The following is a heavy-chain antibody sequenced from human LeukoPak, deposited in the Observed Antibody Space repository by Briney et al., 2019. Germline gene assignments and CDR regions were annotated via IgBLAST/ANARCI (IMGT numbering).Heavy chain of an antibody. CDR3: AKDYRAHPLRPNWLDP. J-gene: IGHJ5*02. V-gene: IGHV3-53*01. CDR1: GFTVHSNY. CDR2: IDRSGVT. Sequence: GGSLRLSCAASGFTVHSNYMSWVRQAPGKGPEWVSVIDRSGVTHYADSVKGRFTISRDNSKNTLYLQMNSLRAEDTGVYYCAKDYRAHPLRPNWLDPWGQGTLVTVSS. D-gene: IGHD1-26*01.